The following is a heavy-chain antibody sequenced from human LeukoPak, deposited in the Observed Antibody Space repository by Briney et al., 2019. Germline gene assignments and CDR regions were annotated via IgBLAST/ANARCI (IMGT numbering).Heavy chain of an antibody. D-gene: IGHD3-22*01. J-gene: IGHJ3*02. CDR2: IKSKTDGGTT. CDR1: GFTFSNAW. V-gene: IGHV3-15*01. CDR3: TTDRDYDSLNFWDDI. Sequence: PGGSLRLSCAASGFTFSNAWMSWVRQAPGKGLEWVGRIKSKTDGGTTDYAAPVKGRFTISRDDSKNTLYLQMNSLKTEDTAVYYCTTDRDYDSLNFWDDIWGQGTMVTVSS.